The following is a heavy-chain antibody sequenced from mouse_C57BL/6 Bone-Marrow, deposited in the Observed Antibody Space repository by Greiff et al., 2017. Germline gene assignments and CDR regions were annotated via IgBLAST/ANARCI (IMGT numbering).Heavy chain of an antibody. CDR3: ARGQFYYDYDAPLLYAMDY. D-gene: IGHD2-4*01. Sequence: QVQLQQSGAELVKPGASVKISCKASGYTFTDYYINWVKQRPGQGLEWIGKIGPGSGSTYYNERFKGKATLTADKSSSTAYMQLSSLTSEESAVYFCARGQFYYDYDAPLLYAMDYWGQGTSVTVSS. J-gene: IGHJ4*01. CDR1: GYTFTDYY. V-gene: IGHV1-77*01. CDR2: IGPGSGST.